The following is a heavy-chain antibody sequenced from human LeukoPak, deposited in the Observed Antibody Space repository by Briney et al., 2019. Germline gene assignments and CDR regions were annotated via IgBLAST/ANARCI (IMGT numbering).Heavy chain of an antibody. J-gene: IGHJ3*01. Sequence: WVRQAPGKGLEWVSLIGASGESTYYADSVKGRFTISRDNSKNTLSLQMNSLRVEDTAMYFCAKDIQLSTWGLGTMVTVSS. D-gene: IGHD5-24*01. V-gene: IGHV3-23*01. CDR2: IGASGEST. CDR3: AKDIQLST.